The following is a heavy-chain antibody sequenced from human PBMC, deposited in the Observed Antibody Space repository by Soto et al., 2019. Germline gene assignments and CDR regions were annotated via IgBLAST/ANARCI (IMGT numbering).Heavy chain of an antibody. CDR2: ISAYNGNT. J-gene: IGHJ6*02. CDR3: ARWSLRYYYYGMDV. V-gene: IGHV1-18*01. Sequence: GASVKVSCKASGYTFTSYGISWVRQAPGQGLEWMGWISAYNGNTNYAQKLQGRATMTTDTSTSTAYMELRSLRSDDTAVYYCARWSLRYYYYGMDVWGQGTTVTVSS. CDR1: GYTFTSYG.